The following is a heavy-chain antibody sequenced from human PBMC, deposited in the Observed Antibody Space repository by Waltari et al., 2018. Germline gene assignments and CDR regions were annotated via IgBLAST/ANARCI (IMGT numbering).Heavy chain of an antibody. CDR3: ARDNWGPAY. D-gene: IGHD7-27*01. J-gene: IGHJ4*02. Sequence: EVQLVESGGGLVQPGGSLRLSCAASGITVGSVWMHWVRQAPGKGPVWVSRIKSDGSDSDYAHSVKGRFTISLDNDKDTLYLQMNSLRAEDTAVYYCARDNWGPAYWGQGTLVTVPS. V-gene: IGHV3-74*01. CDR1: GITVGSVW. CDR2: IKSDGSDS.